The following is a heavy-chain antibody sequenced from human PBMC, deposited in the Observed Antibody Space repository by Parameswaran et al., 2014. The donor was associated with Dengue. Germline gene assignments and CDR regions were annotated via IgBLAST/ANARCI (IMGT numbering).Heavy chain of an antibody. J-gene: IGHJ4*02. CDR3: ARTSPMDYGDYVGIDY. Sequence: WVRQAPGQGLEWMGGIIPIFGTANYAQKFQGRVTITADKSTSTAYMELSSLRSEDTAVYYCARTSPMDYGDYVGIDYWGQGTLVTVSS. D-gene: IGHD4-17*01. CDR2: IIPIFGTA. V-gene: IGHV1-69*06.